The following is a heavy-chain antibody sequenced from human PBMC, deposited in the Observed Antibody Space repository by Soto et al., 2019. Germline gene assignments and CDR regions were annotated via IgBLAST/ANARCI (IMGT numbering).Heavy chain of an antibody. CDR2: GYPDDSDT. D-gene: IGHD6-19*01. J-gene: IGHJ4*02. CDR3: ILPTTGWYCDY. CDR1: GYTFTRHW. V-gene: IGHV5-51*03. Sequence: EIQLVQSGPEVKKQGESLKISCKGSGYTFTRHWIGWVRQMPGKGLEWMGIGYPDDSDTSYSPSFQGQVTISADKSINTAYLQWSSLEASDTAMYYCILPTTGWYCDYWGQGTLVTVSS.